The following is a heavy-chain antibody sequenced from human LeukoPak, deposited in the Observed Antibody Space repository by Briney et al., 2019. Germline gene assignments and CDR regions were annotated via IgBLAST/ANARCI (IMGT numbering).Heavy chain of an antibody. Sequence: SETLSLTCAVYGGSFSGYYWSWIRQPPGKGLEWIGEINHSGSTNYNPSLKSRVTISVDTSKNQFSLKLSSVTAADTAVYYCARVPVAGTKTFDPWGQGTLVTVSS. CDR1: GGSFSGYY. CDR2: INHSGST. V-gene: IGHV4-34*01. D-gene: IGHD6-19*01. J-gene: IGHJ5*02. CDR3: ARVPVAGTKTFDP.